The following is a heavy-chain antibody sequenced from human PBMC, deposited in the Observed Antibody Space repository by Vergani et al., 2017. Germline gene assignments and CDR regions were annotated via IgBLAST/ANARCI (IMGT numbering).Heavy chain of an antibody. CDR3: ARLXGRDSSGSKYFDY. CDR1: GYSFTNYW. V-gene: IGHV5-51*01. CDR2: IHPADSDT. D-gene: IGHD3-22*01. Sequence: EVQLVQSGAEVKKPGESVKISCQISGYSFTNYWIGWVRQMPGKGLEWMGIIHPADSDTRYSPSFQGQVTISVDKSISTAYLQRRSLRASDSAMYYCARLXGRDSSGSKYFDYWGQGTLVTVSS. J-gene: IGHJ4*02.